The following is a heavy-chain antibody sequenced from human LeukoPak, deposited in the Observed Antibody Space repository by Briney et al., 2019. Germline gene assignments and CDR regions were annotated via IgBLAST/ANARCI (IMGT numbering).Heavy chain of an antibody. J-gene: IGHJ4*02. V-gene: IGHV3-7*04. CDR3: TRVGYIDEGIDY. D-gene: IGHD5-24*01. Sequence: GGSLRLSCVASGFPFSSYWMTWVRQAPGKGPELVANIKQDGSKKSYVDFVKGRFTISRDNAKNSLYLQMNSLRAEDTAIYYCTRVGYIDEGIDYWGQGTLVTVSS. CDR2: IKQDGSKK. CDR1: GFPFSSYW.